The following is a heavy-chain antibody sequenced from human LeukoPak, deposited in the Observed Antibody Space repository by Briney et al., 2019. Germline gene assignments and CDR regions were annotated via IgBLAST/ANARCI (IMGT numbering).Heavy chain of an antibody. CDR2: IIPSLDVA. D-gene: IGHD2-15*01. V-gene: IGHV1-69*04. CDR3: ARDHCSPGTCLGGH. J-gene: IGHJ4*02. CDR1: GDTFIPYT. Sequence: SVKVSCKAPGDTFIPYTFSWVRQAPGQGLEWIGRIIPSLDVADYAHKFQGRVTLSVDRDTATTYMEVTSLRSEDTAIYYCARDHCSPGTCLGGHWGQGTLVTVSS.